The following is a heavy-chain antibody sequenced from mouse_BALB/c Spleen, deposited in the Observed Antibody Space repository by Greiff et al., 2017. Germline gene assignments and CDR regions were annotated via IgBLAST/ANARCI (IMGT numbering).Heavy chain of an antibody. Sequence: QVQLQQSGAELAKPGASVKMSCKASGYTFTSYWMHWVKQRPGQGLEWIGYINPSTGYTEYNQKFKDKATLTADKSSSTAYMQLSSLTSEDSAVYYCARRWRYDMGMDYWGQGTSVTVSS. D-gene: IGHD2-14*01. CDR1: GYTFTSYW. CDR3: ARRWRYDMGMDY. V-gene: IGHV1-7*01. J-gene: IGHJ4*01. CDR2: INPSTGYT.